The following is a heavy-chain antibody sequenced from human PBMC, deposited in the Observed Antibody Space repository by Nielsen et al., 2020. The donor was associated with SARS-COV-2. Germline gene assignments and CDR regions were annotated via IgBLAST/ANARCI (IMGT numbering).Heavy chain of an antibody. V-gene: IGHV3-48*01. CDR3: ARDSWDSLRYFVH. CDR2: INPRGSPI. J-gene: IGHJ4*02. CDR1: TFTLSREN. D-gene: IGHD3-22*01. Sequence: GESLKISCVDSTFTLSRENMNWVRQAPGKGLEWLSYINPRGSPIFYADSVQGRFTISRDDSKNTLYLQMNSLRVEDTAVYYCARDSWDSLRYFVHWGQGAPVTVSS.